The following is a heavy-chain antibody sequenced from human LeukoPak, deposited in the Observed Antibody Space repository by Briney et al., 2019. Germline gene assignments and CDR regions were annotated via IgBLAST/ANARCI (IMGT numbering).Heavy chain of an antibody. D-gene: IGHD3-10*01. Sequence: PGGSLRLSCAASGFTFSSYAMSWVRQAPGKGLEWVSAISGSGGSTYYADSVKGRFTISRDNSKNTLYLQMNSLRAEDTAVYYCAKDSDYGSVRRSHDAFDIWGQGTMVTVSS. CDR1: GFTFSSYA. V-gene: IGHV3-23*01. CDR2: ISGSGGST. J-gene: IGHJ3*02. CDR3: AKDSDYGSVRRSHDAFDI.